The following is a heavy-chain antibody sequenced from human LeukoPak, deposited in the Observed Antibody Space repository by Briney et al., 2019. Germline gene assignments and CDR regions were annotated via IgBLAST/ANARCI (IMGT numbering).Heavy chain of an antibody. CDR2: INHSGST. D-gene: IGHD3-10*01. Sequence: SETLSLTCAVYGGSFSGYYWSWIRQPPEKGLEWIGEINHSGSTNYNPSLKSRVTISVDTSKNQFSLKLSSVTAADTAVYYCARARNGSGSYSAAAYYFDYWGQGTLVTVSS. CDR1: GGSFSGYY. J-gene: IGHJ4*02. V-gene: IGHV4-34*01. CDR3: ARARNGSGSYSAAAYYFDY.